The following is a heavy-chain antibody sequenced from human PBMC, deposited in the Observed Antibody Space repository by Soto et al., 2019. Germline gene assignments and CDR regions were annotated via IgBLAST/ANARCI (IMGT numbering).Heavy chain of an antibody. CDR2: IYYTGST. CDR1: GASIRSGGYY. V-gene: IGHV4-31*03. J-gene: IGHJ4*02. Sequence: PSETLSLTCSVSGASIRSGGYYWSWLRQSPGKGLEWIGHIYYTGSTFYSPSLKSRLTISLDTSKNQFSLDLRSVKAADTDMYYCARIEMASIKWGRGTLVTVSS. CDR3: ARIEMASIK.